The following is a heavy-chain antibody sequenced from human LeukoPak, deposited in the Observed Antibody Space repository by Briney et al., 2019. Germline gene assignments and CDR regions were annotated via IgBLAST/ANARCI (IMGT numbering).Heavy chain of an antibody. V-gene: IGHV4-31*03. J-gene: IGHJ4*02. CDR1: GGSISSGGYY. CDR2: IYYSGST. D-gene: IGHD2-2*02. Sequence: PSETLSLTCTVSGGSISSGGYYWSWIRQHPGKGLEWIGYIYYSGSTYYNPSLKSRVTISVDTSKSQFSLKLSSVTAADTAVYYCARGGVVVPAAIPDYWGQGTLVTVSS. CDR3: ARGGVVVPAAIPDY.